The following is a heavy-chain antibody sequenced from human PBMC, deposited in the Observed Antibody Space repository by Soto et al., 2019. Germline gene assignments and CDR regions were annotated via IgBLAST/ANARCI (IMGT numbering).Heavy chain of an antibody. CDR3: ARRYGYSFEY. CDR1: GGSISSYY. Sequence: PSETLSLTCTVSGGSISSYYWSWFRQPPGKGLEWIGYIYYSGSTNYNPSLKSRVTISVDTSKNQFSLKLSSVTAADTAVYYCARRYGYSFEYWGQGTLVTVSS. J-gene: IGHJ4*02. CDR2: IYYSGST. D-gene: IGHD1-1*01. V-gene: IGHV4-59*08.